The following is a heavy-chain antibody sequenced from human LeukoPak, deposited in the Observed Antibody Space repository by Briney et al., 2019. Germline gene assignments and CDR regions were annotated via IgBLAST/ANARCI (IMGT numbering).Heavy chain of an antibody. CDR1: GFTFSSYT. CDR2: ISGSGGTT. V-gene: IGHV3-23*01. D-gene: IGHD3-22*01. CDR3: AKDLGWSYDSSGYQDY. Sequence: GGSLRLSCAASGFTFSSYTMSWVRQAPGKGLEWVSAISGSGGTTYYADSVKGRFSISRDNFKNTLYLQMNSLRVEDTAVYYCAKDLGWSYDSSGYQDYWGQGTLVTVSS. J-gene: IGHJ4*02.